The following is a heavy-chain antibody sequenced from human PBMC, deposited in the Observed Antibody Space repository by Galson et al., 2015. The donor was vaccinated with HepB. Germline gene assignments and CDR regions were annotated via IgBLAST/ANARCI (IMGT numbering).Heavy chain of an antibody. D-gene: IGHD6-19*01. Sequence: SVKVSCKASGGTFNSYAISWVRQAPGQGLEWMGGIIPMFGRAKYAQKFQGRLTITADKSTSTAYMVLSSLRSQDTAMYYCATDRLGAVDSNWFDPWGQGTLVTVSS. CDR2: IIPMFGRA. CDR3: ATDRLGAVDSNWFDP. J-gene: IGHJ5*02. V-gene: IGHV1-69*06. CDR1: GGTFNSYA.